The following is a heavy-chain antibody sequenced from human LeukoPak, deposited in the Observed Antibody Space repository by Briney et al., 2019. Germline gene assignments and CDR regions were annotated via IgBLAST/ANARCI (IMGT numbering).Heavy chain of an antibody. CDR2: INQHGGDI. CDR3: AKDLVTGSLDY. CDR1: GFTFSTST. Sequence: PGGSLRLSCEASGFTFSTSTMHWVRQAPGKGLEWVANINQHGGDIHYVDSVRGRFSISRDNSKNTVSLQMNSLRAEDTAIYYCAKDLVTGSLDYWGQGTLVTVSS. V-gene: IGHV3-7*03. J-gene: IGHJ4*02. D-gene: IGHD2-15*01.